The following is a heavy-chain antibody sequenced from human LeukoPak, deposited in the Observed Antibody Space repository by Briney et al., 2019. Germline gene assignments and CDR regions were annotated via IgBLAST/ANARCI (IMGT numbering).Heavy chain of an antibody. CDR1: GFTFNDYS. J-gene: IGHJ4*02. CDR2: ISMNGGSI. Sequence: GRSLTLSCAVSGFTFNDYSMHWVRQAAGKGLEWVSGISMNGGSIGQADSVKGRFTISRDNAKNSLHPQMNSLRAEDTALYYWSNGGLGTVPAASPLDYWGQGTLVTVPS. V-gene: IGHV3-9*01. CDR3: SNGGLGTVPAASPLDY. D-gene: IGHD2-2*01.